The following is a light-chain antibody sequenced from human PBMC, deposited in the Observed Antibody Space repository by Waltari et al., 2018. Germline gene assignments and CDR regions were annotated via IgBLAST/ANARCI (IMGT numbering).Light chain of an antibody. CDR3: CSYAGTITPWV. Sequence: QSALTQSASVSGSPGQSITISCIGTSSDIGSYSLVSWYQQHPGKAPKLIIYEVNNRPAWFSNRFSCSKSGNTASLTISGLQAEDEADYYCCSYAGTITPWVFGGGTKLTVL. CDR1: SSDIGSYSL. CDR2: EVN. V-gene: IGLV2-23*02. J-gene: IGLJ3*02.